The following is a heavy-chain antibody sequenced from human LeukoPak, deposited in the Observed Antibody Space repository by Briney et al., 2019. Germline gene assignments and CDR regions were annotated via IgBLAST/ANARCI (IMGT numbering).Heavy chain of an antibody. CDR1: GFTFSSYA. CDR3: AKDRVAIFGVVTTHWFDP. V-gene: IGHV3-23*01. D-gene: IGHD3-3*01. CDR2: ISSSGDNT. Sequence: PGGSLRLSCAASGFTFSSYAMNWVRQAPGKGREWVSGISSSGDNTYYADSVKGRFTISRDNSKKTLYLQMNSLRAEDMAVYYCAKDRVAIFGVVTTHWFDPWGQGALVTVSS. J-gene: IGHJ5*02.